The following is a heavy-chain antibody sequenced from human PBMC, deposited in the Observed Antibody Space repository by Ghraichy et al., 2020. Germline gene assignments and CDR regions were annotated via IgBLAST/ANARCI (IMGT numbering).Heavy chain of an antibody. J-gene: IGHJ6*02. CDR1: GGSISSYY. CDR2: IYYSGST. CDR3: ARHEDFWSGYYYYGMDV. Sequence: SETLSLTCTVSGGSISSYYWSWIRQPPGKGLEWIGYIYYSGSTNYNPSLKSRVTISVDTSKNQFSLKLSSVTAADTAVYYCARHEDFWSGYYYYGMDVWGQGTTVTVSS. D-gene: IGHD3-3*01. V-gene: IGHV4-59*08.